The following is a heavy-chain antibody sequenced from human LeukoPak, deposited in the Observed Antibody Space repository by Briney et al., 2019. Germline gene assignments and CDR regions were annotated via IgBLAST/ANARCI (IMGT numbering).Heavy chain of an antibody. J-gene: IGHJ6*02. CDR2: ISHDGTKE. D-gene: IGHD6-6*01. V-gene: IGHV3-30*04. CDR3: ANSPEARLAARYYYYGMDV. CDR1: GFTFSSYA. Sequence: GGSLRLSCAASGFTFSSYAMHWVRQAPGKGLEWVAVISHDGTKEYYADSVKGRFTISRDNSENTLYLQMNSLKPEDTALYYCANSPEARLAARYYYYGMDVWGQGTTVTVSS.